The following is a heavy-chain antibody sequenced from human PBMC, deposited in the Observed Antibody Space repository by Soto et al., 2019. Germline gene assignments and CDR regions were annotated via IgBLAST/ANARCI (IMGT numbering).Heavy chain of an antibody. CDR2: IKQDGRET. J-gene: IGHJ4*02. CDR1: GFTFSDYW. V-gene: IGHV3-7*05. Sequence: PGGSLRLSCGASGFTFSDYWMSWVRQAPGKGLEWVANIKQDGRETHYVDSVMGRFVISRDNAKNSLYLQMSSLRDEDTAVYFCGRLSGYSSFFFEKWGQGAPVTVSS. CDR3: GRLSGYSSFFFEK. D-gene: IGHD5-12*01.